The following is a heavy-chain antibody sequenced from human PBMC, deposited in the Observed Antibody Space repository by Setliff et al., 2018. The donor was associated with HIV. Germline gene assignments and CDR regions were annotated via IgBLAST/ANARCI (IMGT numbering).Heavy chain of an antibody. CDR2: ISAYNGDT. V-gene: IGHV1-69*05. Sequence: ASVKVSCKASGGSFSSYAISWVRQAPGQGLEWVGWISAYNGDTKYAQKFQGRVSITTDESTSAAYMELSSLRSEDTAVYYCARDRASTTNYFDFWGQGTLVTVSS. CDR1: GGSFSSYA. D-gene: IGHD1-1*01. CDR3: ARDRASTTNYFDF. J-gene: IGHJ4*02.